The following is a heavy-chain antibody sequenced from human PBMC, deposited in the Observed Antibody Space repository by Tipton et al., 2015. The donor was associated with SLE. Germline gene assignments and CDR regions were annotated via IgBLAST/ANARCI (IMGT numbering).Heavy chain of an antibody. D-gene: IGHD3-22*01. J-gene: IGHJ6*02. Sequence: QLVQSGAEVKTPGSSVKVSCKASGNIFSSYAITWVRQAPGQGPEWMGVIIPISGTTRYAQNFQGRVTITADESTTTAYMEVSSLRFEGTAVYYCASIHYYDSSGYFGYYYFYAMDVWGQGTTVTVSS. CDR2: IIPISGTT. V-gene: IGHV1-69*01. CDR3: ASIHYYDSSGYFGYYYFYAMDV. CDR1: GNIFSSYA.